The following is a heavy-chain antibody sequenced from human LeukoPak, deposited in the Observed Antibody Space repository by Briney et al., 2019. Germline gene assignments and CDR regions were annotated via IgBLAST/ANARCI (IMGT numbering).Heavy chain of an antibody. Sequence: SETLSLTCTVSGGSISSGNYHWGWIRQPPGKGLEWVASIFYSGTTYYNPSLKSRVTISIDTSKNQFSLKLNSVTAADTAVYYCARADITMVRGVIIMGRYAFDIWGQGTMVTVSS. CDR3: ARADITMVRGVIIMGRYAFDI. V-gene: IGHV4-39*07. J-gene: IGHJ3*02. CDR2: IFYSGTT. CDR1: GGSISSGNYH. D-gene: IGHD3-10*01.